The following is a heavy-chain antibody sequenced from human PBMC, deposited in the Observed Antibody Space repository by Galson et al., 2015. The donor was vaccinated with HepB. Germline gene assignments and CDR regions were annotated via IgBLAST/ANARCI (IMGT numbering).Heavy chain of an antibody. CDR2: ISAYNGNT. J-gene: IGHJ4*02. CDR3: ARGYKQWEPSCFDY. D-gene: IGHD1-26*01. Sequence: SVKVSCKASGYTFTSYGISWVRQAPGQGLEWMGWISAYNGNTNYAQKLQGRVTMTTDTSISTAYMELSRLRSDDTAVYYCARGYKQWEPSCFDYWGQGTLVTVSS. V-gene: IGHV1-18*04. CDR1: GYTFTSYG.